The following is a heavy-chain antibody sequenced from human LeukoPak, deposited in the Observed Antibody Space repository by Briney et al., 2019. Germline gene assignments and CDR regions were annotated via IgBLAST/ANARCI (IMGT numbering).Heavy chain of an antibody. CDR3: AHRNSDYRAFDI. CDR1: VFLLSTSGMY. J-gene: IGHJ3*02. V-gene: IGHV2-5*01. Sequence: ESGPTLVKPPQTLTLLCTFSVFLLSTSGMYVGWVRQPPGKALEWLALIYWNDDKRYSPSLNSRLTITKHTSKNQVVLTVTNMDPVDTATYYCAHRNSDYRAFDIWGQGTMVTVSS. CDR2: IYWNDDK. D-gene: IGHD4-11*01.